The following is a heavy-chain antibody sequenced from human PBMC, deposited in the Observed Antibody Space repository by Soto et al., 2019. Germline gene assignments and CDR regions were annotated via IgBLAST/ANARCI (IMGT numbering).Heavy chain of an antibody. Sequence: ASVKVSCKASGYTFTSYGISWVRQAPGQGLEWMGWISAYNGNTNYAQKLQGRVTMTTDTSTSTAYMELRSLRSDDTAVYYCARDYRTYSSGWSPLKVWGQGTLVTVSS. V-gene: IGHV1-18*01. CDR1: GYTFTSYG. CDR2: ISAYNGNT. CDR3: ARDYRTYSSGWSPLKV. J-gene: IGHJ4*02. D-gene: IGHD6-19*01.